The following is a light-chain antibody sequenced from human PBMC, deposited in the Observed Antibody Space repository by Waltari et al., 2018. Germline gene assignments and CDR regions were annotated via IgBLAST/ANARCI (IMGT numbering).Light chain of an antibody. CDR2: DVN. V-gene: IGLV2-14*03. CDR3: SSFTRTNSWV. J-gene: IGLJ3*02. CDR1: GCDVRGDDC. Sequence: HSALAHPAPVSGPPGPSITIPFTGTGCDVRGDDCRPWYQQHPGKAPRLMIYDVNNRPAGVSNRFSGSKSGNTASLTISGLQAEDEADYYCSSFTRTNSWVFGGGTKLTVL.